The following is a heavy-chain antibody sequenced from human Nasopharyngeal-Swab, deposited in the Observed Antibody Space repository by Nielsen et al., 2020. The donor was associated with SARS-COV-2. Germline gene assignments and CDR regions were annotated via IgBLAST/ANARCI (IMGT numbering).Heavy chain of an antibody. Sequence: SETLPLTCTVSGGSISSYYWSWIRRPPGKGLEWIGYIYYSGSTNYNPSPKSRVTISVDTSKNQFSLRLTSVTAADTAVYYCARTFGDYYGMDVWGQGTTVTVSS. CDR3: ARTFGDYYGMDV. CDR1: GGSISSYY. D-gene: IGHD3-10*01. J-gene: IGHJ6*02. V-gene: IGHV4-59*01. CDR2: IYYSGST.